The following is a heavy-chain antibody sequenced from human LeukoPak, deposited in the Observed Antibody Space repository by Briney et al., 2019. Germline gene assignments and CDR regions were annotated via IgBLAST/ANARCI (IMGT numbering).Heavy chain of an antibody. CDR2: IRWDSGSI. CDR1: GFTFGDYA. V-gene: IGHV3-9*03. D-gene: IGHD1-26*01. CDR3: AKDIGSSFLYFDY. Sequence: GGSLRLSCAASGFTFGDYAMHWVRQAPGKGLEWVSVIRWDSGSIGYADSVKGRFTISRDNAKNSLYLQMNSLRAEDMALYYCAKDIGSSFLYFDYWGQGTLVTVSS. J-gene: IGHJ4*02.